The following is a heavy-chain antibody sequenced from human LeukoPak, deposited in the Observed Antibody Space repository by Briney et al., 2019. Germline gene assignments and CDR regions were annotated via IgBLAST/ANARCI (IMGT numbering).Heavy chain of an antibody. CDR2: ISSNGGNT. CDR3: VKGGSIAAAGTDAFDI. J-gene: IGHJ3*02. CDR1: GFTFSTYA. V-gene: IGHV3-64D*06. D-gene: IGHD6-13*01. Sequence: QSGGSLRLSCSASGFTFSTYAIHWVRQAPGKGLEYVSAISSNGGNTYYADSVKGRFSISRDNSKNMVYLQMSSLRAEDTAVYYCVKGGSIAAAGTDAFDIWGQGTMVTVFS.